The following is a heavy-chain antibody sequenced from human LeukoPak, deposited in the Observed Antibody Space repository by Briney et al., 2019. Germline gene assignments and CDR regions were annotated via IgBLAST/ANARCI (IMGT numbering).Heavy chain of an antibody. D-gene: IGHD3-3*01. CDR3: ARSDSYDFWSGYSNDAFDI. CDR1: GGSISSSNW. J-gene: IGHJ3*02. Sequence: KPSETLSLTFAVSGGSISSSNWWSWVRQPPGKGLEWIGEIYHSGSTNYNPSLRSRVTISVDKSKNQFSLRLNSVTAADTAVYYCARSDSYDFWSGYSNDAFDIWGQGTMVTVSS. V-gene: IGHV4-4*02. CDR2: IYHSGST.